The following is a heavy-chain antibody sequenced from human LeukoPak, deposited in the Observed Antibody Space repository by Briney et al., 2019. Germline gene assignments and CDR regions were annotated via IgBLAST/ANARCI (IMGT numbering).Heavy chain of an antibody. Sequence: SETLSLTCTVSGGSISSGGYYWSWIRQHPGKGLEWIGYIYYSGSTYYNPSLKSRVTISVDTSKNQFSLKLSSVTAADTAVYYCACGGRIWFDYWGQGTLVTVSS. CDR1: GGSISSGGYY. V-gene: IGHV4-30-4*08. J-gene: IGHJ4*02. D-gene: IGHD2-15*01. CDR3: ACGGRIWFDY. CDR2: IYYSGST.